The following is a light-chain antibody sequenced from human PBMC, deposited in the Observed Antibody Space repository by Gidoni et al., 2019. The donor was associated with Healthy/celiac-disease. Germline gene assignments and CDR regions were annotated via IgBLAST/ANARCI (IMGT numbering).Light chain of an antibody. CDR1: QSVLYSSNNKNY. J-gene: IGKJ2*01. CDR2: WAS. V-gene: IGKV4-1*01. Sequence: DIVMTQSPDSLAVSLGERATINCKSSQSVLYSSNNKNYLAWYQQKPGQPPKLLIDWASTRESGVPDRFSGSGSGTDFTLTISSLQAEDVAVYYCQQYYSTSYTFXQXTKLXIK. CDR3: QQYYSTSYT.